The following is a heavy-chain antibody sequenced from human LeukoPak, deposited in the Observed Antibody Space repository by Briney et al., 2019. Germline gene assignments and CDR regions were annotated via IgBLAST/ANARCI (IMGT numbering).Heavy chain of an antibody. CDR3: ARAAGYCSSTSCYVFDY. Sequence: GASVKVSCKASGYTFNSYGISWVRQAPGQGLEWMGWISAYNGNTNYAQKLQGRVTMTTDTSTSTAYMELRSLRSDDTAVYYCARAAGYCSSTSCYVFDYWGQGTLVTVSS. CDR1: GYTFNSYG. V-gene: IGHV1-18*04. CDR2: ISAYNGNT. J-gene: IGHJ4*02. D-gene: IGHD2-2*01.